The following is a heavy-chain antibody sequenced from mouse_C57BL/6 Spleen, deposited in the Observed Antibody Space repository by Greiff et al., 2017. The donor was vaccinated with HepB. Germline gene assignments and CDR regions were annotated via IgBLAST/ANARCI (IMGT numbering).Heavy chain of an antibody. V-gene: IGHV1-81*01. CDR1: GYTFTSYG. J-gene: IGHJ3*01. CDR3: ASGDGSSPLFAY. D-gene: IGHD1-1*01. Sequence: VKLQQSGAELARPGASVKLSCKASGYTFTSYGISWVKQRTGQGLEWIGEIYPRSGNTYYNEKFKGKATLTADKSSSTAYMELRSLTSEDSAVYFCASGDGSSPLFAYWGQGTLVTVSA. CDR2: IYPRSGNT.